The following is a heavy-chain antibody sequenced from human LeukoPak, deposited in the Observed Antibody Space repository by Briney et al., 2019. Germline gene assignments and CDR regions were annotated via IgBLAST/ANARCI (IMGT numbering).Heavy chain of an antibody. D-gene: IGHD3-10*01. J-gene: IGHJ6*02. V-gene: IGHV3-64*01. Sequence: GGSLRLSCAASGFTFSSYAMHWVRQAPGKGLEYVSAISSNGGSTYYANSVKGRFTISRDNSKNTLYLQMGSLRAGDMAVYYCARDEAYYYGSGSYYKGNLYYYGMDVWGQGTTVTVSS. CDR2: ISSNGGST. CDR3: ARDEAYYYGSGSYYKGNLYYYGMDV. CDR1: GFTFSSYA.